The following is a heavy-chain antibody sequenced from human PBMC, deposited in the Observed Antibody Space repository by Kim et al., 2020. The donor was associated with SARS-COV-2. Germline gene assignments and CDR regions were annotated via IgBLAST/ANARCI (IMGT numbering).Heavy chain of an antibody. J-gene: IGHJ6*02. Sequence: ASVKVSCKASGYTFTGYYMHWVRQAPGQGLEWMGWINPNSGGTNYAQKFQGRVTMTRDTSISTAYMELSRLRSDDTAVYYCARDRTQPFVDDFWSGNGMDVWGQGTTVTVSS. CDR2: INPNSGGT. CDR3: ARDRTQPFVDDFWSGNGMDV. CDR1: GYTFTGYY. D-gene: IGHD3-3*01. V-gene: IGHV1-2*02.